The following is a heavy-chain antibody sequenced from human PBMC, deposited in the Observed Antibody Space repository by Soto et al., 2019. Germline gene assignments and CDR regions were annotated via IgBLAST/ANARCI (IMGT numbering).Heavy chain of an antibody. CDR1: GFSVRDHY. J-gene: IGHJ4*02. V-gene: IGHV3-72*01. Sequence: EVQLVESGGGVVQPGGSLRLSCAASGFSVRDHYMDWVRQAPGKGLEWVGLTRNKPEGYTTEHAASVKGRFVISRDDSENSVYLQMNSLKIEDTAVYYCVREGFFTFDHWGQGILVTVSS. CDR3: VREGFFTFDH. CDR2: TRNKPEGYTT.